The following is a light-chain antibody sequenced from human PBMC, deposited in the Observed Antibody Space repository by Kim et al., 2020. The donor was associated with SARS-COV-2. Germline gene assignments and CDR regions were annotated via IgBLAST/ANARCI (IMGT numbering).Light chain of an antibody. J-gene: IGKJ1*01. CDR2: AAS. V-gene: IGKV1-39*01. CDR3: QQSYSTPGT. Sequence: DIQMTQSPSSLSASVVDRVTITCRASQSISSYLNWYQQKPGKAPKLLIYAASSLQSGVPSRFSGSGSGTDFTLTISSLQPEDFATYYCQQSYSTPGTFGQGTKVDIK. CDR1: QSISSY.